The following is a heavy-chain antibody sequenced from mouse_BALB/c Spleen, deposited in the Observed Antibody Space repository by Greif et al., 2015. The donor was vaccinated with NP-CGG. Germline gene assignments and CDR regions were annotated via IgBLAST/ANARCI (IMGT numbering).Heavy chain of an antibody. CDR2: INSNGGST. J-gene: IGHJ2*01. CDR1: GSTFSSYG. V-gene: IGHV5-6-3*01. D-gene: IGHD1-2*01. Sequence: VQLQQSGGGLVQPGGSLKLSCAASGSTFSSYGMSWVRQTPDKRLELVATINSNGGSTYYPDSVKGRFTISRDNAKNTLYLQMSSLKSEDTAMYYCARDDYGYGYWGQGTTLTVSS. CDR3: ARDDYGYGY.